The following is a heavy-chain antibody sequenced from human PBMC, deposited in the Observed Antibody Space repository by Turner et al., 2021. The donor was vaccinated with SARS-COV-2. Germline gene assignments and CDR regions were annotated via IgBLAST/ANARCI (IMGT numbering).Heavy chain of an antibody. CDR2: ISAYKGNT. D-gene: IGHD3-10*01. V-gene: IGHV1-18*01. CDR3: ARDLEVRFGEFPLDY. CDR1: GYTFTSYG. J-gene: IGHJ4*02. Sequence: QVQLVQSGAEVKKPGASVKVSCKASGYTFTSYGISWVRQAPGQGLEWMGCISAYKGNTNYAQKLQGRVTMTTDTSTSTAYMELRSLRSDDTAVYYCARDLEVRFGEFPLDYWGQGTLVTVSS.